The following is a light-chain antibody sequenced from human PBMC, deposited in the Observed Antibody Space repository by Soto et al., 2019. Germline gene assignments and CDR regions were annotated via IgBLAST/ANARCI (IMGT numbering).Light chain of an antibody. V-gene: IGKV3-20*01. Sequence: EIVLTQSPGTLSLSPGERATLSCRASQSVSSSYLAWYQQKPGQPPRLLIYGASSRATGIPDRFSGSGSGTAFTLTISRLEPEDFAVYYCQQYGSSPFTFGPGTKVDIK. CDR2: GAS. CDR3: QQYGSSPFT. CDR1: QSVSSSY. J-gene: IGKJ3*01.